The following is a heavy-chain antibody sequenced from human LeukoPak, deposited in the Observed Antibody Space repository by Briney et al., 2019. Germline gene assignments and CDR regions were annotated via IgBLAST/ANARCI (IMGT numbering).Heavy chain of an antibody. D-gene: IGHD1-1*01. J-gene: IGHJ6*02. CDR1: GYSFTSYW. CDR3: ASSSADSGTAYYYYYYGMDV. Sequence: GESLKISCKGSGYSFTSYWIGWVRQMPGKGLEWMGIIYPGDSDTRYSPSFQGQVTISADKSICTAYLQWSSLKASDTAMYYCASSSADSGTAYYYYYYGMDVWGQGTTVTVSS. CDR2: IYPGDSDT. V-gene: IGHV5-51*01.